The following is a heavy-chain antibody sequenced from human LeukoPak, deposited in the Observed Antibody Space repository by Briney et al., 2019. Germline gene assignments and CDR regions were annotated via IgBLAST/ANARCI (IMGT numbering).Heavy chain of an antibody. D-gene: IGHD2-2*01. J-gene: IGHJ5*02. CDR1: GGSVSSSSYY. CDR2: IYYSGST. Sequence: PSETLSLTCTVSGGSVSSSSYYWGWLRQPPGKGLEWFVSIYYSGSTYSNPSLKSRVTISVDTTKNQFSLKQSSVSAANTAVYYCARAPGYCSSTSCYLSWFDPWGQGTLVTVSS. CDR3: ARAPGYCSSTSCYLSWFDP. V-gene: IGHV4-39*07.